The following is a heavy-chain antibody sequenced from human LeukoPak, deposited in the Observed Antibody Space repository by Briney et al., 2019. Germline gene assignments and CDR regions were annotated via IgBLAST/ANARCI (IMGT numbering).Heavy chain of an antibody. CDR2: LSNTGSDI. Sequence: GGSLRLSCTAFGFTFSNHYMTWIRQAPGKGLEYISYLSNTGSDIFYADSMKGRFSISRDNAKNSLYLQMNSLRAEDTAVYYCARGHWGLDYWGQGTLVTVSS. CDR1: GFTFSNHY. V-gene: IGHV3-11*01. D-gene: IGHD7-27*01. J-gene: IGHJ4*02. CDR3: ARGHWGLDY.